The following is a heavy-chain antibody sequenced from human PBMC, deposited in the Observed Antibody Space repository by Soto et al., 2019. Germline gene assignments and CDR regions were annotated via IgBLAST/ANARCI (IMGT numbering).Heavy chain of an antibody. CDR3: ARGRYGDY. V-gene: IGHV1-18*01. D-gene: IGHD1-1*01. Sequence: QVHLVQSGAEVKKPGASVKVSCKGSGYGFTTSGITWVRQAPGQGLERMAWISAHNGNTNYAQKLQGRVTVTRDTSTSTAYMELGSLRSDDTAVYYCARGRYGDYWGQGALVTVSS. J-gene: IGHJ4*02. CDR2: ISAHNGNT. CDR1: GYGFTTSG.